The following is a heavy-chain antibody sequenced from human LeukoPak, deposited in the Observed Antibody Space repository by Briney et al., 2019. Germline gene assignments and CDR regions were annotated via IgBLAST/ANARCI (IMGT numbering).Heavy chain of an antibody. CDR3: ARGFSALVGSGNWFDS. Sequence: SETLSLTCTVSGGSTSSSGHFWGWIRQSPGKGLEWIGSLYYTGSAYYNPSLKSRVTIFVDTSKNQFSLRLTSVTAADTDVYYCARGFSALVGSGNWFDSWGQGTLVTVSS. CDR2: LYYTGSA. J-gene: IGHJ5*01. V-gene: IGHV4-39*01. D-gene: IGHD2-15*01. CDR1: GGSTSSSGHF.